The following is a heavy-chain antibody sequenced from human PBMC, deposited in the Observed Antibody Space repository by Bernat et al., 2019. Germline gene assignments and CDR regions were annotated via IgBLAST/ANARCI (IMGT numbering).Heavy chain of an antibody. V-gene: IGHV4-39*01. CDR3: AGLRSSSSGRGFDY. Sequence: QLQLHESGPGLVKPSETLSLTCAVSGGSISSSNYYWGWIRQPPGKGLEWIGNIYYSGTTYYNPSLKSRVTISVDTSKNQCSLTLSSVTAADTAVYYCAGLRSSSSGRGFDYWGQGTLVTVSS. J-gene: IGHJ4*02. CDR2: IYYSGTT. D-gene: IGHD3-22*01. CDR1: GGSISSSNYY.